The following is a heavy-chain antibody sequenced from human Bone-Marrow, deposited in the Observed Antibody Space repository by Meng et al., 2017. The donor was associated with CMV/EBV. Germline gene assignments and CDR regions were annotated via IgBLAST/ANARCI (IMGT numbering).Heavy chain of an antibody. CDR1: GFTFSSYS. Sequence: GESLKISCAASGFTFSSYSMNWVRQAPGKGLEWVSSISSSSSYIYYADSVKGRFTISRDSAKNSLYLQMNSLRAEDTAVYYCARDLYCSSTNCYSDAFDIWGQGTMVTVSS. CDR3: ARDLYCSSTNCYSDAFDI. V-gene: IGHV3-21*01. CDR2: ISSSSSYI. D-gene: IGHD2-2*01. J-gene: IGHJ3*02.